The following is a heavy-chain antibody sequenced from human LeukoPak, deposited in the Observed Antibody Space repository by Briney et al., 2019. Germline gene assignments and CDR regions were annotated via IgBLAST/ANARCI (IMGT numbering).Heavy chain of an antibody. D-gene: IGHD4-17*01. J-gene: IGHJ4*02. V-gene: IGHV4-59*08. CDR1: GGSISSYY. CDR2: IYYSGST. Sequence: TSETLSLTCTVSGGSISSYYWSWIRQPPGKGLEWIGYIYYSGSTNYNPSLKSRVTISVDTSKNQFSLKLSSVTAADTAVYYCARANTVTHHFDYWGQGTLVTVSS. CDR3: ARANTVTHHFDY.